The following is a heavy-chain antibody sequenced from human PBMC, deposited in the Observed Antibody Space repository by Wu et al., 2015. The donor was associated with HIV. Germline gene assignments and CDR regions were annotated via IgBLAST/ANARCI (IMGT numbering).Heavy chain of an antibody. J-gene: IGHJ5*02. CDR3: TKTSALIRGAWDWFDT. D-gene: IGHD1-26*01. Sequence: QVQLVQSGAEVKKPGASVKVSCKTSGNTFSNYYMQWVRQAPGKGLEWMAMINPIGTSTKYAQKFQGRLTVTRDTSTGVVYIELNSLRSEDTAVYYCTKTSALIRGAWDWFDTWGPGTLVSVSS. CDR1: GNTFSNYY. V-gene: IGHV1-46*01. CDR2: INPIGTST.